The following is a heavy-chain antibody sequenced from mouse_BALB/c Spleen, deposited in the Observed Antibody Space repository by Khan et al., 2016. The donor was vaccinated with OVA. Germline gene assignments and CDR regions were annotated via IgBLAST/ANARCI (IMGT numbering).Heavy chain of an antibody. CDR2: ISYSGNT. Sequence: QLEESGPGLVKPSQSLSLTCTVTGYSITSDYAWNWIRQFPGNKLEWMGYISYSGNTKYNPSLKSRVSITRDTSKNQFFLQLNSVTIEDTATYYCARIYGGDFDYWGQCTTLTVSS. CDR1: GYSITSDYA. D-gene: IGHD1-1*01. V-gene: IGHV3-2*02. CDR3: ARIYGGDFDY. J-gene: IGHJ2*01.